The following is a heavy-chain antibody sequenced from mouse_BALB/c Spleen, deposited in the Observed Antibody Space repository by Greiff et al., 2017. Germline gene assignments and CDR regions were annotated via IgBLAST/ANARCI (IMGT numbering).Heavy chain of an antibody. CDR2: ISSGGSYT. J-gene: IGHJ2*01. CDR3: ARHYYRYDRDFDD. Sequence: EVQLVESGGDLVKPGGSLKLSCAASGFTFSSYGMSWVRQTPDKRLEWVATISSGGSYTYYPDSVKGRFTISRDNAKNTLYLQMSSLKSEDTAMYYCARHYYRYDRDFDDWGQGTTLTVSS. D-gene: IGHD2-14*01. V-gene: IGHV5-6*01. CDR1: GFTFSSYG.